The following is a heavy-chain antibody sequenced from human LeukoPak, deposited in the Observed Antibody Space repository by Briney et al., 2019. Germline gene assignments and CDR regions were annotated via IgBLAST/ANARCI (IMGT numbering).Heavy chain of an antibody. CDR3: AKPPGYYYDSSGYYYFDY. J-gene: IGHJ4*02. CDR2: ISGSGGST. D-gene: IGHD3-22*01. V-gene: IGHV3-23*01. CDR1: GFTFSSYA. Sequence: GGSLRLSCAASGFTFSSYAMSWVRQAPGKGLEWVSAISGSGGSTYNADSVKGRFTISRDNSKNTLYLQMNSLRAEDTAVYYCAKPPGYYYDSSGYYYFDYWGQGTLVTVSS.